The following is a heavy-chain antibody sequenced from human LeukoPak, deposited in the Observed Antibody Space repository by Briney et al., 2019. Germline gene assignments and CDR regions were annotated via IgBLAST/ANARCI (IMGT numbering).Heavy chain of an antibody. D-gene: IGHD6-13*01. J-gene: IGHJ4*02. Sequence: SETLSLTCTASGGSITSYYWSWIRQPPGQGLEWIGNIYYSGGTTSNPSFKSRVTISVDTSRNKSSLKLSSVTAGDTAVYYCAKDSSSWYGSFDYWGRGTLVTVSS. CDR2: IYYSGGT. CDR3: AKDSSSWYGSFDY. V-gene: IGHV4-59*01. CDR1: GGSITSYY.